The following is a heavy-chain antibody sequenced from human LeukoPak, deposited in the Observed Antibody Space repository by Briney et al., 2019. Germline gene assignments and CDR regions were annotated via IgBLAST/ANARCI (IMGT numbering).Heavy chain of an antibody. D-gene: IGHD6-13*01. J-gene: IGHJ5*02. Sequence: SGGSLGLSCAASGFTFSSNEMNWVRQAPGKGLEWVSYISSSGSTIYYADSVKGRFTISRDNAKNSLYLQMNSLRAEDTAVYYCARGISAAGRYWFDPWGQGTLVTVSS. V-gene: IGHV3-48*03. CDR3: ARGISAAGRYWFDP. CDR1: GFTFSSNE. CDR2: ISSSGSTI.